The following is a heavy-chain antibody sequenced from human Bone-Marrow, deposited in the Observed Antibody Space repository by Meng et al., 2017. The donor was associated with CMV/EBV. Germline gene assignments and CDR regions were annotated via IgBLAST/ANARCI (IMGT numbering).Heavy chain of an antibody. CDR2: IYPGDSDT. D-gene: IGHD6-13*01. V-gene: IGHV5-51*01. CDR3: ARQGQQLVGSMAV. Sequence: GGSLRLSCKGSGYSFTSYWIGWVRQMPGKGLEWMGIIYPGDSDTRYSPSFQGQVTISADKSISTAYLQWGSLKASDTAMYYCARQGQQLVGSMAVWGQGSTVHVYS. CDR1: GYSFTSYW. J-gene: IGHJ6*02.